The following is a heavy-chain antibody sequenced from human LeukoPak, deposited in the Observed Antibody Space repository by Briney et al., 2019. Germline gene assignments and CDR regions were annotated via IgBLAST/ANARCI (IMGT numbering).Heavy chain of an antibody. D-gene: IGHD3-10*01. Sequence: GGSLRLSCAASGFTFSSYWMHWVRQAPGKGLVWVSRINSDGSSTSYADSVKGRFTISRDNAKNTLYLQMNSLRAKDTAVYYCARDHRGSGSRYYYYMDVWGKGTTVTISS. CDR3: ARDHRGSGSRYYYYMDV. V-gene: IGHV3-74*01. CDR1: GFTFSSYW. CDR2: INSDGSST. J-gene: IGHJ6*03.